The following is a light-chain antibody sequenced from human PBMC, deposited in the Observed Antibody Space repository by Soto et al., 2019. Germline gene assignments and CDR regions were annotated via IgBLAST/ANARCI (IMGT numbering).Light chain of an antibody. CDR3: CSYAGSSTYV. CDR2: EGS. CDR1: SSDVGSYNL. Sequence: QSLLTKPASVSCSPGQSITISCTGTSSDVGSYNLVSWYQQHPGKAPKLMIYEGSKRPSGVSNRFSGSKSGNTASLTISGLQAEDEADYYCCSYAGSSTYVFGTGTKVTVL. J-gene: IGLJ1*01. V-gene: IGLV2-23*01.